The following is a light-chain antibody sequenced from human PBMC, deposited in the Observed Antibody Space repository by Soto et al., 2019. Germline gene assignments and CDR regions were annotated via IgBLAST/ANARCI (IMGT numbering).Light chain of an antibody. CDR2: GAS. Sequence: EMVMTQSPATLSVSPGEGATLSCRASQSINSNLAWYQQKPGQAPRLLIYGASTRATGIPARFSGSGSGTEFTLTISSLQSEDFAVYYCQQYNGWPKTFGQGTKVEIK. J-gene: IGKJ1*01. CDR1: QSINSN. V-gene: IGKV3-15*01. CDR3: QQYNGWPKT.